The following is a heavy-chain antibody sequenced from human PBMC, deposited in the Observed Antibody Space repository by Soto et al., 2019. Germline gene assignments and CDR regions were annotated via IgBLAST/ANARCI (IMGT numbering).Heavy chain of an antibody. V-gene: IGHV3-64*01. J-gene: IGHJ6*03. CDR1: GFTFSSYA. CDR3: AREDIVVVRLMDV. CDR2: ISSNGGST. D-gene: IGHD2-2*01. Sequence: GGSLRLSCAASGFTFSSYAMHWVRQAPGKGLEYVSAISSNGGSTYYANSVKGRFTISRDNSKNTLYLQMGSLRAEDMAVYYCAREDIVVVRLMDVWDKGTTVTVSS.